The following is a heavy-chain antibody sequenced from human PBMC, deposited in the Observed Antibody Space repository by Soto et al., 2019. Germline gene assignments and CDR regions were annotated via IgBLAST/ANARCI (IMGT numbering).Heavy chain of an antibody. CDR3: ARDGGSRYNMGVHLGADNPTSRYYYYYMDV. Sequence: GGSLRLSCAASGFTFSSYSMNWVRQAPGKGLEWVSYISSSSSTIYYADSVKGRFTISRDNAKNSLYLQMNSLRAEDTAVYYCARDGGSRYNMGVHLGADNPTSRYYYYYMDVWGKGTTVTVSS. D-gene: IGHD3-9*01. CDR1: GFTFSSYS. J-gene: IGHJ6*03. V-gene: IGHV3-48*01. CDR2: ISSSSSTI.